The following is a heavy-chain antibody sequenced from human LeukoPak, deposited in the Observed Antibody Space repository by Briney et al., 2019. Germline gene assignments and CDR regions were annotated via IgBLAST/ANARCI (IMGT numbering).Heavy chain of an antibody. V-gene: IGHV4-30-4*08. CDR1: GGSISSGDYY. Sequence: SETLSLTCTVSGGSISSGDYYWSWIRQPPGKGLEWIGYIYYSGSTYYNPSLKSRVTISVDTSKNQFSLRLSSVTAADTAVFYWARSQLLYVEWFAPGGKGPLVPVP. CDR3: ARSQLLYVEWFAP. J-gene: IGHJ5*02. D-gene: IGHD2-2*02. CDR2: IYYSGST.